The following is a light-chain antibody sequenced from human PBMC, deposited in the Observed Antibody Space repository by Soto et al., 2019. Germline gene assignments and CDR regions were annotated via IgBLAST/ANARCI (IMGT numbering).Light chain of an antibody. CDR1: QSVRSN. J-gene: IGKJ1*01. Sequence: EKSMTQSPATLSVSPGERATLSCRASQSVRSNLAWYQQKPGQPPRLLIYDASTRATRIPSRFSGSGSGTEVTVTISSLQSEDFSVYYCQQHDDWPRTFGQGTRVDFK. V-gene: IGKV3-15*01. CDR2: DAS. CDR3: QQHDDWPRT.